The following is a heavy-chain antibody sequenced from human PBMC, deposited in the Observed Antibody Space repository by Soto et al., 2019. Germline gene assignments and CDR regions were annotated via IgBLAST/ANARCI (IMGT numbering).Heavy chain of an antibody. D-gene: IGHD5-12*01. CDR3: ARESAGYGGGYYYYYGMDV. J-gene: IGHJ6*02. V-gene: IGHV3-53*02. CDR1: GFTVSSNY. CDR2: IYSGGST. Sequence: EVQLVETGGGLIQPGGSLRLSCAASGFTVSSNYMSWVRQAPGKGLEWVSVIYSGGSTYYADSVKGRFTISRDNSKNTLYLKINSLRAEDTAVYYCARESAGYGGGYYYYYGMDVWGQGTTVTVSS.